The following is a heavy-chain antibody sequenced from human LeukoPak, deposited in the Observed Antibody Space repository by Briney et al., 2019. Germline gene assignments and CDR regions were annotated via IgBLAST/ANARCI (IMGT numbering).Heavy chain of an antibody. CDR1: GGSISSSSYY. V-gene: IGHV4-39*01. Sequence: SETLSLTCTVSGGSISSSSYYWGWIRQPPGKGLEWIGSIYYSGSTYYNPSLKSRVTISVDTSKNQFSLKLSSVTAADTAVYYCARFSGYRRQYFQHWGQGTLVTVS. J-gene: IGHJ1*01. CDR3: ARFSGYRRQYFQH. CDR2: IYYSGST. D-gene: IGHD3-22*01.